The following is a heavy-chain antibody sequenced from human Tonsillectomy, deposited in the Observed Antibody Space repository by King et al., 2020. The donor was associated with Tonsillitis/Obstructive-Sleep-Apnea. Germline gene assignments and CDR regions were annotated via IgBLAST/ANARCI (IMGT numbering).Heavy chain of an antibody. V-gene: IGHV3-53*01. CDR3: ARGYSSSQPYYYYMDG. CDR1: GFTVSSNY. CDR2: IYSGGST. D-gene: IGHD6-6*01. J-gene: IGHJ6*03. Sequence: VQLVESGGGLIQPGGSLRLSCAASGFTVSSNYMSWVRQAPGKGLEWVSVIYSGGSTYYADSVKGRFTISRDNSKNTLYLQMNSLRAEDTAVYYCARGYSSSQPYYYYMDGWGKGTTVPVSS.